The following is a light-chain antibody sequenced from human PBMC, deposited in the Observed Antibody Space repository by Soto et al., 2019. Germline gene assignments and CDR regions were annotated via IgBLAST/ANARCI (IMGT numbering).Light chain of an antibody. CDR3: MQALQTPIT. V-gene: IGKV2-28*01. Sequence: DIVMTQSPLSLPVTHVDPASISCRSSQILLHSNGYIYLDWFLQKPGQSPQLLIYLGSNRASGVPDRFSGSGSGTDFTLKISRVEAEDVGVYYCMQALQTPITFGQGTRLEIK. CDR2: LGS. CDR1: QILLHSNGYIY. J-gene: IGKJ5*01.